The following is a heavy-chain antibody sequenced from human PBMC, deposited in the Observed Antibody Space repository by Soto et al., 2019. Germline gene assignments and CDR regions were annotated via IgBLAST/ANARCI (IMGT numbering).Heavy chain of an antibody. CDR3: AKDPMLRYFDWPERFDP. V-gene: IGHV3-23*01. CDR1: GFTFSSYA. CDR2: ISGSGGST. D-gene: IGHD3-9*01. Sequence: PGGSLRLSCAASGFTFSSYAMSWVRQAPGKGLEWVSAISGSGGSTYYADSVKGRFTISRDNSKNTLYLQMNSLRAEDTAVYYCAKDPMLRYFDWPERFDPWGQGTLVTVSS. J-gene: IGHJ5*02.